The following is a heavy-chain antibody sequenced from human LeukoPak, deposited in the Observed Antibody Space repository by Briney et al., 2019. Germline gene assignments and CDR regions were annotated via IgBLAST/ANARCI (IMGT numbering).Heavy chain of an antibody. CDR3: ARVASGYSSSVYYYYMDV. Sequence: SETLSLTCTVSGGSISSSSYYWGWIRQPPGKGLEWIGSIYYSGSTYYNPSLKSRVTISVDTSKNQFSLKLSSVTAADTAVYYCARVASGYSSSVYYYYMDVWGKGTTVTVSS. D-gene: IGHD6-19*01. CDR2: IYYSGST. V-gene: IGHV4-39*07. J-gene: IGHJ6*03. CDR1: GGSISSSSYY.